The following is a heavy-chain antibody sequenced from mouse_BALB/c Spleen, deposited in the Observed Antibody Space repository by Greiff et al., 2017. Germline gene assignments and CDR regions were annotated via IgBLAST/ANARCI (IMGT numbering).Heavy chain of an antibody. CDR1: GFTFSSYT. Sequence: EVQLVESGGGLVQPGGSLKLSCAASGFTFSSYTMSWVRQTPEKRLEWVAYISNGGGSTYYPDTVKGRFTISRDNAKNTLYLQMSSLKSEDTAMYYCARPLIYYDYDGGGFAYWGQGTLVTVSA. CDR3: ARPLIYYDYDGGGFAY. D-gene: IGHD2-4*01. CDR2: ISNGGGST. V-gene: IGHV5-12-2*01. J-gene: IGHJ3*01.